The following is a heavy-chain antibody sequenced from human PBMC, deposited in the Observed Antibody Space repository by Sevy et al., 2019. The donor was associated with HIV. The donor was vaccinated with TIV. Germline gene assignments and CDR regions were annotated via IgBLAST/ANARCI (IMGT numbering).Heavy chain of an antibody. V-gene: IGHV4-34*01. Sequence: SETLSLTCAVHDGSFSGYYWNWIRQLPGKGLEWIGEINESGITYYNPSLKSQVAISVDTSKKQFSLKLNSVTAADTALYFCARSPPVVVVPGAPSWFDPWGQGTLVTVSS. CDR3: ARSPPVVVVPGAPSWFDP. CDR2: INESGIT. CDR1: DGSFSGYY. D-gene: IGHD2-2*01. J-gene: IGHJ5*02.